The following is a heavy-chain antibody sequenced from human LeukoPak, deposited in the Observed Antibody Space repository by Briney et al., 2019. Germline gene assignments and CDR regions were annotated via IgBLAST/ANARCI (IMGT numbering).Heavy chain of an antibody. CDR2: ITATATTS. D-gene: IGHD3-3*01. J-gene: IGHJ4*02. CDR3: AKDRRVRGYYFLGRGGYFDY. Sequence: TGGSLRLSCAASGFMFGTYAMGWVRQAPGKGLEWVAAITATATTSYFADSVRGRFTISRDNSRNTLYLQMSSLRADDTAIYYCAKDRRVRGYYFLGRGGYFDYWGQGSLVTVSS. CDR1: GFMFGTYA. V-gene: IGHV3-23*01.